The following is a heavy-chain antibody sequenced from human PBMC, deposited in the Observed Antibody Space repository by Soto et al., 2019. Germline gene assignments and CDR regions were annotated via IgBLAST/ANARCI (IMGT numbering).Heavy chain of an antibody. CDR3: AREGDQYSYGKKPFDY. Sequence: GGSLSLSCAASGFTFSSYGMHWVRQAPGKGLEWVAVIWYDGSNKYYADSVKGRFTISRDNSKNTLYLQMNSLRAEDTAVYYCAREGDQYSYGKKPFDYWGQGTLVTVSS. CDR1: GFTFSSYG. J-gene: IGHJ4*02. CDR2: IWYDGSNK. V-gene: IGHV3-33*08. D-gene: IGHD5-18*01.